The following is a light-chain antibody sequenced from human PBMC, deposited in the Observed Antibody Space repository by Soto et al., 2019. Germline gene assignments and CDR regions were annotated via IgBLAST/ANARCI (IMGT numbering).Light chain of an antibody. CDR3: QQYNNWPPDRT. J-gene: IGKJ1*01. V-gene: IGKV3-15*01. Sequence: EIVMTQSPATLSVSPGERATLSCRASQSVGSNLAWYQQQPGQAPRLLIYGASTRATGIPARFSGSGSGTEVTLTISSRQSEDFAIYFCQQYNNWPPDRTFGQGTKVEIK. CDR1: QSVGSN. CDR2: GAS.